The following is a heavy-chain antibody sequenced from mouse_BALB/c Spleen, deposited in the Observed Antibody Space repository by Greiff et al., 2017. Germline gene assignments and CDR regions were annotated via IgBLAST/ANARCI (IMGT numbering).Heavy chain of an antibody. J-gene: IGHJ3*01. CDR1: GFTFSDYG. CDR3: AREDSSGYLFAY. D-gene: IGHD3-2*01. V-gene: IGHV5-15*02. CDR2: ISNLAYSI. Sequence: EVKLVESGGGLVQPGGSRKLSCAASGFTFSDYGMAWVRQAPGKGPEWVAFISNLAYSIYYADTVTGRFTISRENAKNTLYLEMSSLRSEDTAMYYCAREDSSGYLFAYWGQGTLVTVSA.